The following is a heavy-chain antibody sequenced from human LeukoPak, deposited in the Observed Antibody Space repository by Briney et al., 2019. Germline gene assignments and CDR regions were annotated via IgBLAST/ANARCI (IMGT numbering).Heavy chain of an antibody. Sequence: SETLSLTCTVSGGSISSYYWSWIRQPAGKGLEWIGRIYTSGSTNYNPSLKSRVTMSVDTSKNQFSLKLSSVTAADTAVYYCARDRGSYSRGAFDIWGQGTMVTVSS. CDR3: ARDRGSYSRGAFDI. J-gene: IGHJ3*02. CDR2: IYTSGST. V-gene: IGHV4-4*07. CDR1: GGSISSYY. D-gene: IGHD1-26*01.